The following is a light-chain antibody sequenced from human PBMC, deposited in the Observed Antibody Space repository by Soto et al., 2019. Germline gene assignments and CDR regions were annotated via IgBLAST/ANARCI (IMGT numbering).Light chain of an antibody. CDR1: QSLVYTDGNTY. V-gene: IGKV2-30*01. Sequence: DVVMTQSPLSLPVTLGQPASISCRSSQSLVYTDGNTYLNWFHQRPGQSPRRLIYQVSTRDSGVPDRFSGGGSGTDFTLKIDRVEAEDGGVYYCMQGTYWPPTIGGGTTVEIK. CDR2: QVS. J-gene: IGKJ4*01. CDR3: MQGTYWPPT.